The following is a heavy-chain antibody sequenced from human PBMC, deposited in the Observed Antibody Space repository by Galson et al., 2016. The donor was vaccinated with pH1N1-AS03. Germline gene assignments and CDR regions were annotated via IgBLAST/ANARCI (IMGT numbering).Heavy chain of an antibody. J-gene: IGHJ1*01. CDR3: VRXTGFNSLWYPFHQ. Sequence: QAPGKGLEWVAFISYDTAREHYADSVKGRFTISKDRPRNMLYLEMNNLRAEDTAVYYCVRXTGFNSLWYPFHQWGQGTLVRVSP. CDR2: ISYDTARE. D-gene: IGHD2-15*01. V-gene: IGHV3-30*03.